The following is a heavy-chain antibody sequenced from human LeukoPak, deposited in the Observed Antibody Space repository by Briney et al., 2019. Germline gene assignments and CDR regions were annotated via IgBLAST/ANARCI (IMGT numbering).Heavy chain of an antibody. V-gene: IGHV3-21*01. Sequence: GGSLRLSCAASGFTSSSYSMNWVRQAPGKGLEWVSSISRSSDSMFYADSVKGRFTISRDNAKNSLFLQMNSLRAEDTAVYYCRVGSAKYGIVGDYWGQGTLVTVSS. J-gene: IGHJ4*02. CDR3: RVGSAKYGIVGDY. CDR2: ISRSSDSM. D-gene: IGHD2-15*01. CDR1: GFTSSSYS.